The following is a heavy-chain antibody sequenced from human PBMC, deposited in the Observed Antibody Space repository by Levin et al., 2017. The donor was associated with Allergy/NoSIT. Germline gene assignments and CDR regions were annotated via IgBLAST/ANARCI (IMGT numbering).Heavy chain of an antibody. Sequence: GGSLRLSCAASGFTFSSYAMSWVRQAPGKGLEWVSAISGSGGSTYYADSVKGRLTISRDNSKNTLYLQMNSLRAEDTALYYCAKAIAVAGKVTAGSDYWGQGTLVTVSP. D-gene: IGHD6-19*01. CDR2: ISGSGGST. CDR3: AKAIAVAGKVTAGSDY. V-gene: IGHV3-23*01. J-gene: IGHJ4*02. CDR1: GFTFSSYA.